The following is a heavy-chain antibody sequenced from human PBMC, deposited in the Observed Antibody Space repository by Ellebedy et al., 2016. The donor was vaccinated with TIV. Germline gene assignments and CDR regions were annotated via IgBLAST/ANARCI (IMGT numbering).Heavy chain of an antibody. J-gene: IGHJ4*02. CDR3: ATVGERQMGGWGYGSTKFNFFDY. CDR2: ITTSSTYI. Sequence: GESLKISCAASGFTFSSCNMHWVRQAPGKGLEWVSSITTSSTYIYYADSVKGRFTVPRDNAENSLFLQMNSLRPEDTAIYYCATVGERQMGGWGYGSTKFNFFDYWGQGTLVTVSS. D-gene: IGHD3-10*01. V-gene: IGHV3-21*01. CDR1: GFTFSSCN.